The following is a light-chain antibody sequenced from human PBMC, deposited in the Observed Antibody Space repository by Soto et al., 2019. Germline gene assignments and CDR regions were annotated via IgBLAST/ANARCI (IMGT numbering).Light chain of an antibody. J-gene: IGKJ4*01. V-gene: IGKV3-11*01. CDR3: QQRANRRT. Sequence: VLTQSPATLSLSPGETATLSCRASQNIVNYLAWYQQKLGQAPRLLLYDASNRATGIPARFSGSGSGTDFTLTISRLEHEDFAVYYCQQRANRRTFGGGTKVEI. CDR2: DAS. CDR1: QNIVNY.